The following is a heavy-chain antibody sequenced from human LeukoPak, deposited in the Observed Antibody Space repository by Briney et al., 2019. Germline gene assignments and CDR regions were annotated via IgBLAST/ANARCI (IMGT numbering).Heavy chain of an antibody. CDR3: ARHRDCYDT. CDR1: GASINNNF. Sequence: SETLSLTCTVSGASINNNFWIWIRQPPGKGLEWIGYIYSSGSANYNPSLKSRVIISGDTSKNQISLNLTSVTAADTAVYFCARHRDCYDTWGHGTLVTVSS. D-gene: IGHD3-22*01. J-gene: IGHJ4*01. CDR2: IYSSGSA. V-gene: IGHV4-59*08.